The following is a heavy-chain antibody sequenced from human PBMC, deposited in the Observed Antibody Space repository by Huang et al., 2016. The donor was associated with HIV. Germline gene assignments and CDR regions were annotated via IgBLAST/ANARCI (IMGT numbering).Heavy chain of an antibody. V-gene: IGHV1-3*01. CDR3: ARDPLDILRHFDF. J-gene: IGHJ4*02. D-gene: IGHD3-3*01. CDR1: GYTFSSHA. CDR2: INGGNGDT. Sequence: QVQLVQSGAEVKKPGTSVKVSCKTSGYTFSSHALHWLRQAPGQRPEWMGWINGGNGDTKYSQKFQGRVTITSDTSANIGYMELNSLLSEDTAVYYCARDPLDILRHFDFWGQGSLVTVSS.